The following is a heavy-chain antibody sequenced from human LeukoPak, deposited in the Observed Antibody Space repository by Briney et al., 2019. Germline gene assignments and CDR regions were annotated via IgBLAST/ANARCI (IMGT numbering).Heavy chain of an antibody. Sequence: ASVNVSCKASGYTFTSYGISWVRQAAGQGLEWMGWISAYNGNKNYAQKLQGRVTMTTDTSTSTAYMELRRLRSDDTAVYYCARVAWDYDSSGYYAYFDYWGQGTLVTVSS. CDR2: ISAYNGNK. CDR3: ARVAWDYDSSGYYAYFDY. D-gene: IGHD3-22*01. J-gene: IGHJ4*02. V-gene: IGHV1-18*01. CDR1: GYTFTSYG.